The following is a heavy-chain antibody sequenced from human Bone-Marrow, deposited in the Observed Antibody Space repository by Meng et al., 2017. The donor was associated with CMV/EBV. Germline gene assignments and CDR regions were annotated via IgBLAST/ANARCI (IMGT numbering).Heavy chain of an antibody. V-gene: IGHV3-13*01. CDR1: GFTFSSYD. D-gene: IGHD3-16*01. Sequence: GGSLRLSCAACGFTFSSYDMHWVRQATGKGLEWVSAIGTAGDTYYPGSVKGRFTISRDNAKNSLYLQMNSLRAEDTAVYYCARDRSGGGYGEYFQHWGQGTLVTVSS. CDR3: ARDRSGGGYGEYFQH. CDR2: IGTAGDT. J-gene: IGHJ1*01.